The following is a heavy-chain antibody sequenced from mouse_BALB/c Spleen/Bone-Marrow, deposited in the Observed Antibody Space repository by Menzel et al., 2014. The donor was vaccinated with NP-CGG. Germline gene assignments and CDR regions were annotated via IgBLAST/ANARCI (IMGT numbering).Heavy chain of an antibody. D-gene: IGHD2-12*01. Sequence: VHLVESGAELVKPGTSVNLSCKASGYTFTDYIIHWVKQRSGQGLEWIGWLYPGSGSIKYNEKFKDKATLTADKSSNTVYMELSRLTSEDSAVYFCARHEDLDIRRRLSAMDYWGQGTSVTVSS. J-gene: IGHJ4*01. CDR1: GYTFTDYI. CDR2: LYPGSGSI. V-gene: IGHV1-62-2*01. CDR3: ARHEDLDIRRRLSAMDY.